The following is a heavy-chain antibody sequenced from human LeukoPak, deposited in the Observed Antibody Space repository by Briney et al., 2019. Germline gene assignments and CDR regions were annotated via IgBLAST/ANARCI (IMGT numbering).Heavy chain of an antibody. V-gene: IGHV3-23*01. CDR1: GFTFSSYA. CDR3: AKNRRSATVVTGFDY. D-gene: IGHD4-23*01. CDR2: ISGSGGST. J-gene: IGHJ4*02. Sequence: GGSLRLSCAASGFTFSSYAMSWVRQAPGKGLEWVSAISGSGGSTYYADSVKGRFTISRDNSKNTLYLQMNSLRAENTAVYYCAKNRRSATVVTGFDYWGQGTLVTVSS.